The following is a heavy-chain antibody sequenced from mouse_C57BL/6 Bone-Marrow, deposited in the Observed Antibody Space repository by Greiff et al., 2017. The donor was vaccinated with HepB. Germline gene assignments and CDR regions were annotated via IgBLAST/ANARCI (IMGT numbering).Heavy chain of an antibody. CDR3: AVYYYGSRGYWYFDV. V-gene: IGHV1-58*01. J-gene: IGHJ1*03. CDR2: IYIGNGYT. Sequence: VQLQQSGAELVRPGSSVKMSCKTSGYTFTSYGINWVKQRPGQGLEWIGYIYIGNGYTEYNEKFKGKATLTSDTSSSTAYMQLSSLTSEESAIYFCAVYYYGSRGYWYFDVWGTGTTVTVSS. CDR1: GYTFTSYG. D-gene: IGHD1-1*01.